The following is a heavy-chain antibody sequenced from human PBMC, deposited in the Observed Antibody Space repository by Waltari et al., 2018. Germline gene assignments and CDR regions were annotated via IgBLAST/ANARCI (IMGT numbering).Heavy chain of an antibody. V-gene: IGHV4-34*01. Sequence: QVQLQQWGAGLLKPSETLSLTCGYYGESFNNYYWIWVRQPPGKGLEWIGEPGHRGATKYNPFLASRVTISLDTSKSQFSLSLRSVIAADAAMYYCARHRRGSNGIDYWGQGTLVTVSS. CDR1: GESFNNYY. CDR2: PGHRGAT. D-gene: IGHD7-27*01. CDR3: ARHRRGSNGIDY. J-gene: IGHJ4*02.